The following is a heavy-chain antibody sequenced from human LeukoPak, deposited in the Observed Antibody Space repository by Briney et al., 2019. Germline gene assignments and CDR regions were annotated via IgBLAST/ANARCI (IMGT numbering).Heavy chain of an antibody. Sequence: GGSLRLSCAASGFTFSGSAMHWVRQASGKGLEWVGRIRSKANSYATAYAASVKGRFTISRDDSKNTLYLQMNSLRAEDTAVYYCAKSDDSSGYWGSHFDYWGQGTLVTVSS. D-gene: IGHD3-22*01. J-gene: IGHJ4*02. V-gene: IGHV3-73*01. CDR3: AKSDDSSGYWGSHFDY. CDR1: GFTFSGSA. CDR2: IRSKANSYAT.